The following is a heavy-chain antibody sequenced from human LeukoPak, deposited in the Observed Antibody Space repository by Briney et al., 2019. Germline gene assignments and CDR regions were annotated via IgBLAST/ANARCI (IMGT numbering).Heavy chain of an antibody. V-gene: IGHV3-23*01. J-gene: IGHJ4*02. CDR1: GFTFSRYW. D-gene: IGHD3-9*01. CDR2: ISGSGGST. CDR3: AKGRSGFDWLPAFDY. Sequence: PGGSLRLSCAASGFTFSRYWMHWVRQASGRGLEWVSAISGSGGSTYYADSVKGRFTISRDNSKNTLYLQMNSLRGEDTAVYYCAKGRSGFDWLPAFDYWGQGTLVTVSS.